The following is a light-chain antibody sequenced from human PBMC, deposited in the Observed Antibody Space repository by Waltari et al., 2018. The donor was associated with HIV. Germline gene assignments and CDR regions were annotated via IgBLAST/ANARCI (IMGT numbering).Light chain of an antibody. CDR3: QSFDGITAV. V-gene: IGLV6-57*02. Sequence: PHSVSESPGKTVTISCTGSSGRIASNYVQWYQQRPGSAPTTVIFEDNQRSSGVPDRFSGSIDSSSNSASLTISRLKTEDDADYYCQSFDGITAVFGGGTKLTVL. J-gene: IGLJ3*02. CDR1: SGRIASNY. CDR2: EDN.